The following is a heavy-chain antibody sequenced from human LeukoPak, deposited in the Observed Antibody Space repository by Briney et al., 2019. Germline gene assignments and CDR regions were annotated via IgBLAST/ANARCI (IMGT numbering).Heavy chain of an antibody. J-gene: IGHJ4*02. V-gene: IGHV4-31*03. CDR2: IYYSGST. Sequence: SETLSLTCTVSGGSISSGGYYWSWIRQHPGKGLEWIGYIYYSGSTYYNPSLKSRVTISVDTSKNQFSLKLSSVTAADPAVYYCARESCSGGSCYFGYWGQGTLVTVSS. CDR3: ARESCSGGSCYFGY. D-gene: IGHD2-15*01. CDR1: GGSISSGGYY.